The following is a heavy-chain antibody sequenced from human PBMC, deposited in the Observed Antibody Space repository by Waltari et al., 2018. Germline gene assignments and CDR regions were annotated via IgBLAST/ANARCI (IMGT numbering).Heavy chain of an antibody. CDR1: GFTVSNNY. Sequence: EVQLAESGGGLVQPGGSLRISCAASGFTVSNNYMSWVRQAPGKGLEWVALSGRGGYTQYADSVKGRFTISRDNSKNTLYLQMNSLRVEDTAVYYCARNPRYDRPDWGQGTLVTVSS. CDR3: ARNPRYDRPD. J-gene: IGHJ4*02. V-gene: IGHV3-66*02. CDR2: SGRGGYT. D-gene: IGHD3-22*01.